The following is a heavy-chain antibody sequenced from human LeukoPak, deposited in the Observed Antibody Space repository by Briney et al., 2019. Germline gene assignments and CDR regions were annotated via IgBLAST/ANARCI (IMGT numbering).Heavy chain of an antibody. V-gene: IGHV4-59*01. CDR2: IYDSGNT. CDR1: GGSISSYY. D-gene: IGHD2-15*01. Sequence: PSETLSLTCTVSGGSISSYYWSWIRQPAGRGLEWIGYIYDSGNTNYNPSLKSRVTISVDTSKNQFSLKLSSVTAADTAVYYCATRSTGVAATFDSWGQGALVTVSS. J-gene: IGHJ4*02. CDR3: ATRSTGVAATFDS.